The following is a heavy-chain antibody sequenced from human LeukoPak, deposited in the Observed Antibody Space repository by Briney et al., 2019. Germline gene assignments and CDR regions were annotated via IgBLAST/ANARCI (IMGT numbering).Heavy chain of an antibody. CDR3: AGGSGWSNWFDP. Sequence: PSETLSLTCTVSGGSISSYYWSWIRQPPGKGLEWIGYIYTGGSTNYNPSLESRVTISVDTSKNQFSLKLSSVTAADTAVYYCAGGSGWSNWFDPWGQGTLVTVSS. V-gene: IGHV4-4*09. J-gene: IGHJ5*02. CDR2: IYTGGST. D-gene: IGHD6-19*01. CDR1: GGSISSYY.